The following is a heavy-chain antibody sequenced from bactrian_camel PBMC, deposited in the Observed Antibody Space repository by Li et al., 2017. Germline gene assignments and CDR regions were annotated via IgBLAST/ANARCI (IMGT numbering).Heavy chain of an antibody. V-gene: IGHV3S26*01. CDR2: IDSDGST. CDR3: AATTARTMRRWRLLVEGEYTY. Sequence: HVQLVESGGGSVQAGGSLTLSCTASGTTYSSYCMAWFRQAPGKEREGVASIDSDGSTRYADSMKGRITLSQDNARNTLYLQMNNLSPEDTAVYYCAATTARTMRRWRLLVEGEYTYWGLGTQVTVS. J-gene: IGHJ4*01. CDR1: GTTYSSYC. D-gene: IGHD1*01.